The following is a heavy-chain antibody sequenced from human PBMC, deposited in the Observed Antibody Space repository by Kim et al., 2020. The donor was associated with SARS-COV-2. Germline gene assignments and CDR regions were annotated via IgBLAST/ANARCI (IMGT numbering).Heavy chain of an antibody. CDR3: ARLQRRRITIFGVVEKGNLFDP. V-gene: IGHV4-39*01. J-gene: IGHJ5*02. D-gene: IGHD3-3*01. Sequence: SETLSLTCAVSGGSISSSSYYWGWIRQPPGKGLEWIGSIYYSGSTYYNPSLKSRVTISVDTSKNQFSLKLSSVTAADTAVYYCARLQRRRITIFGVVEKGNLFDPWGQGTLVTVSS. CDR1: GGSISSSSYY. CDR2: IYYSGST.